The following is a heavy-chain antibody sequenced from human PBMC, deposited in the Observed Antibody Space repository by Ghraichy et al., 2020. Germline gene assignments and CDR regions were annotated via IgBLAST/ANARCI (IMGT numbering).Heavy chain of an antibody. D-gene: IGHD3-16*01. V-gene: IGHV3-43*02. J-gene: IGHJ4*02. Sequence: GGSLRLSCAASGFTFDDYAMNWVRQVPGKGLQWVSLISGDGSDKYYPDSVRGRFIISRDNTKNSLYLQMNSLRSDDSARYYCVREKLARGGGFDYWGRGTLVTVSS. CDR1: GFTFDDYA. CDR2: ISGDGSDK. CDR3: VREKLARGGGFDY.